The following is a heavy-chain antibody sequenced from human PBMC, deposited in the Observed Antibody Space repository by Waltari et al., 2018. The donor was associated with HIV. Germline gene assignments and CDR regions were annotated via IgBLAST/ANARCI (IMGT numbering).Heavy chain of an antibody. J-gene: IGHJ4*02. CDR1: GLSFSTLS. V-gene: IGHV3-48*01. D-gene: IGHD2-2*01. CDR3: ARPLGYCSSTSCPLVDY. Sequence: VQPGGSLRLSCAASGLSFSTLSMNWFRQAPGGGLEWVSYISSSGTSIYYADSVKGRFTISRDNAKNSLYLQMNSLRAEDTAVYYCARPLGYCSSTSCPLVDYWGQGALVTVSS. CDR2: ISSSGTSI.